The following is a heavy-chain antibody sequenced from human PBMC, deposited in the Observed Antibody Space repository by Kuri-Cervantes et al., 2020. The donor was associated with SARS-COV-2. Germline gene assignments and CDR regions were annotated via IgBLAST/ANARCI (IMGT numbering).Heavy chain of an antibody. CDR3: ARDLVVFGSSWGIDY. CDR2: ISSSSSYI. Sequence: LSLTCAASGFTFSSYSMNWVRQAPGKGLEWVSSISSSSSYIYYADSLKGRFTISRDNAKNTLYLQMNSLRAEDTAVYYCARDLVVFGSSWGIDYWGQGTLVTVSS. V-gene: IGHV3-21*01. J-gene: IGHJ4*02. D-gene: IGHD6-13*01. CDR1: GFTFSSYS.